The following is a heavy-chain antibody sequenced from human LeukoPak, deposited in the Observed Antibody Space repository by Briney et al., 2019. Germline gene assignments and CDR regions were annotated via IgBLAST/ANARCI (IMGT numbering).Heavy chain of an antibody. Sequence: SETLSLTCTVSGGSISSSSYYRGWIRQPPGKGLEWIGNIYYSGSTYYNPSLKSRVTISVDTSKNQFSLKLSSVTAADTAVYFCARLRSGSSRSYFDYWGQGTLVTVSS. CDR1: GGSISSSSYY. D-gene: IGHD1-26*01. CDR2: IYYSGST. CDR3: ARLRSGSSRSYFDY. J-gene: IGHJ4*02. V-gene: IGHV4-39*01.